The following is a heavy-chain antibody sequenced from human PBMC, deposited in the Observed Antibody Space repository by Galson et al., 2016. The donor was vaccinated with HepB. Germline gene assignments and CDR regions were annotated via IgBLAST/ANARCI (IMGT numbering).Heavy chain of an antibody. V-gene: IGHV3-66*01. J-gene: IGHJ1*01. Sequence: SLRLSCAASGFTVSDNYMSWVRQAPGKGLEWVSTIYTGGSTFYADSVKGRFIISGDNSKNTLYLQMTGLRAEDTARYHCARDTTFYYGSADWGQGTLVTVSS. CDR3: ARDTTFYYGSAD. CDR2: IYTGGST. D-gene: IGHD3-10*01. CDR1: GFTVSDNY.